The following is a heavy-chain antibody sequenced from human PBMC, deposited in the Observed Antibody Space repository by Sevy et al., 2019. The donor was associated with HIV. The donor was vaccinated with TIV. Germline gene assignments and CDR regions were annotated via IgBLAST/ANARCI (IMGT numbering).Heavy chain of an antibody. CDR3: ARPTPRIAPSSAAFFDY. CDR2: INGRGGSA. D-gene: IGHD1-26*01. J-gene: IGHJ4*02. V-gene: IGHV3-23*01. CDR1: GFTFSSFA. Sequence: GGSLRLCCAASGFTFSSFAMSWVRHIPGKGLEWVSTINGRGGSAYYADSVKGRFTLSRDNSNNTVFLQMNRLRDEDTAVYYCARPTPRIAPSSAAFFDYWGQGTLVTVSS.